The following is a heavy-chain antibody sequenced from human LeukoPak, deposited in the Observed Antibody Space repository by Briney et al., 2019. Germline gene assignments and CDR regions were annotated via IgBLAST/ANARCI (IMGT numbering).Heavy chain of an antibody. Sequence: GGSLRLSCAASGFCFSSYGMHWVRLAPGKGLEWVALIWYDGSNKYSADSVKGRFTISRDNSKNTLSLQMNRLRAEDTAVYYCARAHYNWNEPPFDSWGQGTLVTVSS. D-gene: IGHD1-20*01. CDR3: ARAHYNWNEPPFDS. V-gene: IGHV3-33*01. CDR2: IWYDGSNK. J-gene: IGHJ4*02. CDR1: GFCFSSYG.